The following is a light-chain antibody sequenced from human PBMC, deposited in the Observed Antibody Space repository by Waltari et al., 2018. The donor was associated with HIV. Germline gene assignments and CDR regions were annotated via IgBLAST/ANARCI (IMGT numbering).Light chain of an antibody. CDR1: HDIGNN. J-gene: IGKJ5*01. CDR2: DAS. CDR3: QHYDGLPDDKVPIT. V-gene: IGKV1-33*01. Sequence: DLQLTQSPSSLSASVGDRVTITCQATHDIGNNLNWHQQQPGKAPKVMIEDASHLEPGVPSRFSGSGSGTDFTFTIINLQPEDIATYYCQHYDGLPDDKVPITFGPGTRLEIK.